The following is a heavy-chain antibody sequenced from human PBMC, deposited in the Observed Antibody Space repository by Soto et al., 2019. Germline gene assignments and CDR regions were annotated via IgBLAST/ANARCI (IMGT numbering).Heavy chain of an antibody. CDR3: ARVARSAGDIVVVVDYFDY. CDR2: IYYSGST. CDR1: GGSISSYY. V-gene: IGHV4-59*01. D-gene: IGHD2-15*01. J-gene: IGHJ4*02. Sequence: LSLTCTVSGGSISSYYWSWIRQPPGKGLEWIGYIYYSGSTNYNPSLKSRVTISVDTSKNQFSLKLSSVTAADTAVYYCARVARSAGDIVVVVDYFDYWGQGTLVTVSS.